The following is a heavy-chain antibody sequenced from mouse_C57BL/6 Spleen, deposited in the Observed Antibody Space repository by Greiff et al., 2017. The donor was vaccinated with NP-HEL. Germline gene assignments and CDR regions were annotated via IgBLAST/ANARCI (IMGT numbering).Heavy chain of an antibody. V-gene: IGHV1-69*01. CDR3: ARGEDYYGSSPHYYAMDY. CDR2: IDPSDSYT. Sequence: VKLMESGAELVMPGASVKLSCKASGYTFTSYWLHWVKQRPGQGLEWIGEIDPSDSYTNYNQKFKGKSTLTVDKSSSTAYMQLSSLTAEDSAVYYCARGEDYYGSSPHYYAMDYWGQGTSVTVSS. J-gene: IGHJ4*01. D-gene: IGHD1-1*01. CDR1: GYTFTSYW.